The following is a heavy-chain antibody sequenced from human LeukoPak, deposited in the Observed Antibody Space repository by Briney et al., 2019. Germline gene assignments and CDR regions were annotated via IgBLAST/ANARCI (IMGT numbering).Heavy chain of an antibody. CDR2: INPNSGGA. CDR1: GYTFTCYY. D-gene: IGHD4-11*01. Sequence: GASVKVSCKASGYTFTCYYMHWVRQAPGQGLEWIGWINPNSGGANYAQKFQGRVTMTRDTSISTAYMELSRLRSDDTAVYYCARDLELTTSDYWGQGTLVTVSS. V-gene: IGHV1-2*02. J-gene: IGHJ4*02. CDR3: ARDLELTTSDY.